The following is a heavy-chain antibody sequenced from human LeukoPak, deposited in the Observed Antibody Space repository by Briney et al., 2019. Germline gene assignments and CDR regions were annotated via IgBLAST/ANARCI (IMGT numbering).Heavy chain of an antibody. J-gene: IGHJ4*02. V-gene: IGHV4-34*01. D-gene: IGHD4-17*01. CDR1: GGSFSGYY. CDR3: ARGRRWTVPYSDY. Sequence: SETLSLTCAVYGGSFSGYYWSWIRRPPGKGLEWIGEINHSGSTNYNPSLKSRVTISVDTSKNQFSLKLSSVTAADTAVYYCARGRRWTVPYSDYWGQGTPVTVSS. CDR2: INHSGST.